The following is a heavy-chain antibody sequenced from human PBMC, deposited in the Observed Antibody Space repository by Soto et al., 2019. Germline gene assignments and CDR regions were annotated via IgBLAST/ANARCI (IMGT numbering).Heavy chain of an antibody. CDR3: ARDAAAGLNDC. CDR2: INAYNGNT. CDR1: GYTFTNYG. Sequence: QVQLVQSGAEVKKPGASVKVSCKASGYTFTNYGISWVRQAPGQGLEWMGWINAYNGNTKSAQKLQGRVTLTTDTSTSTGYMELRRLRSDDTAVYYCARDAAAGLNDCWGQGTLVTVSS. V-gene: IGHV1-18*01. J-gene: IGHJ4*02. D-gene: IGHD6-13*01.